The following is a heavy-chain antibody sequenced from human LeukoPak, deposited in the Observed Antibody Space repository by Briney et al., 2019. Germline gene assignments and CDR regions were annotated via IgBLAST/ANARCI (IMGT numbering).Heavy chain of an antibody. CDR1: GFTFSSYG. V-gene: IGHV3-33*01. Sequence: GGSLRLSCAASGFTFSSYGMHWVRQAPGKGLEWVAVIWFDGSNKYYADSVKGRFTISRDNSKNTVYLEMNSLRAEDTAVYYCARDGENHYYDYWGQGTLVTVST. D-gene: IGHD7-27*01. J-gene: IGHJ4*02. CDR3: ARDGENHYYDY. CDR2: IWFDGSNK.